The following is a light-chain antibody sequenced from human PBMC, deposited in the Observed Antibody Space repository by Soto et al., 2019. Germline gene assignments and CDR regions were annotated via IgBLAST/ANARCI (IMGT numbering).Light chain of an antibody. J-gene: IGKJ2*01. V-gene: IGKV3-20*01. CDR3: QQYGSSPPYT. Sequence: EIVLTQSPGTLSLSPGERATLSCMASQSISSTYLAWYQQNPGQAPRLLIYGAYNRAAGIPDRFSGSGSWTDFTLTISRLEPEDSAVYYCQQYGSSPPYTFGQGTKLEIK. CDR2: GAY. CDR1: QSISSTY.